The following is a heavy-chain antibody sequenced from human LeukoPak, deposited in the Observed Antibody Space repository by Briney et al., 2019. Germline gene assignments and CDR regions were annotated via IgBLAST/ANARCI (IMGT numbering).Heavy chain of an antibody. CDR3: ARDASAAADY. J-gene: IGHJ4*02. CDR2: IYYSGST. D-gene: IGHD6-13*01. V-gene: IGHV4-39*07. CDR1: GGSISSSSYY. Sequence: SETLSLTCTVSGGSISSSSYYWGWIRQPPGKGLEWIGSIYYSGSTYYNPSLKSRVTISVDTSKNQFSLKLSSVTAADTAVYYCARDASAAADYWGQGTLVTVSS.